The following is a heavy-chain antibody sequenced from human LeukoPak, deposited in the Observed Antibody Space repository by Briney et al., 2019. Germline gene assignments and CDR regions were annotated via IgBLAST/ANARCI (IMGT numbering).Heavy chain of an antibody. J-gene: IGHJ4*02. CDR2: IYYSGST. CDR1: GGSISSSSYY. D-gene: IGHD3-22*01. CDR3: ARSYYYDYRQIDY. V-gene: IGHV4-39*01. Sequence: SETLSLTCTVSGGSISSSSYYWGWIRQPPGKGLEWLGSIYYSGSTYYNPSLKSRVTISVDTSKNQFSLNLYSVTAADTAVFYCARSYYYDYRQIDYWGQGTLVTVSS.